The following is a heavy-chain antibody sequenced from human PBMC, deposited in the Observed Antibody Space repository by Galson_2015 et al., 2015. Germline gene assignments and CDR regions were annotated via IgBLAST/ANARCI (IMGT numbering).Heavy chain of an antibody. Sequence: VKVSCQASGGTFSSYAISWVRQAPGQGLEWMGGIIHIFGTANYSQKFQGRVTITADESTSTAYMELSSLRSEDTAVYYCARGEDHDAFGIWGQGTMVTVSS. CDR3: ARGEDHDAFGI. J-gene: IGHJ3*02. V-gene: IGHV1-69*01. CDR2: IIHIFGTA. D-gene: IGHD2-15*01. CDR1: GGTFSSYA.